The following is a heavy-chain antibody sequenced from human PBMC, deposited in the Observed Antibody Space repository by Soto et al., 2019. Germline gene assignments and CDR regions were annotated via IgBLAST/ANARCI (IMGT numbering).Heavy chain of an antibody. V-gene: IGHV3-23*01. CDR1: EFPFSTNA. CDR2: ISGGGDSI. Sequence: GGPLRLRCAASEFPFSTNARTWFRQAPGKGLEWVSAISGGGDSIYYADSVKGRFTISRDQSKNTLYLQMHSLRAEDTAVYFCAKERDNGADRYYFDYWGQGTLVTAPQ. CDR3: AKERDNGADRYYFDY. J-gene: IGHJ4*02. D-gene: IGHD2-8*01.